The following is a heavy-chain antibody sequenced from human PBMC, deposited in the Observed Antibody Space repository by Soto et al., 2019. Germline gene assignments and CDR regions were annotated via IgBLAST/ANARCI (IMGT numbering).Heavy chain of an antibody. CDR1: GYTFTGYY. Sequence: GVSVKVSCKSPGYTFTGYYMHWVRQAPGQRLEWMGWINAGNGNTKYSQKFQGRATFTRDTSASTAYMELSSLRSEDTAFYYCASPYKSDNSGYRMPEHFQYWGQGTLVTVSS. CDR3: ASPYKSDNSGYRMPEHFQY. CDR2: INAGNGNT. V-gene: IGHV1-3*01. J-gene: IGHJ1*01. D-gene: IGHD3-22*01.